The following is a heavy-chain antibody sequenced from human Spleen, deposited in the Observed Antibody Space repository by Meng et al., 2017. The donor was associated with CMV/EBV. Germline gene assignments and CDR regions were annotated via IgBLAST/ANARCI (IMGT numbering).Heavy chain of an antibody. V-gene: IGHV4-34*01. D-gene: IGHD6-13*01. Sequence: GSLRLSCAVYGGSFSGYYWSWIRQPPGKGLEWIGEINQSGSTNYNPSLKSRVTISVDTSKNQFSLKLTSVTAADTAVYYCARGRSSWSYWGQGTLVTVSS. CDR3: ARGRSSWSY. J-gene: IGHJ4*02. CDR2: INQSGST. CDR1: GGSFSGYY.